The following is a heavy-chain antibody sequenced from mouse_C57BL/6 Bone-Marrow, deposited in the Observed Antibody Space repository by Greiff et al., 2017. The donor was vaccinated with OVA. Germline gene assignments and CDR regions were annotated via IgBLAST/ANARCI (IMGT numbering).Heavy chain of an antibody. Sequence: QVQLQQSGAELARPGASVKLSCKASGYTFTSYGISWVKQRTGQGLEWIGEIYPRRGNTYYNEKFKGKATLTADKSSSTAYMELRSLTSEDSAVYFCAREPYYGSSPALYWYFDVWGTGTTVTVSS. D-gene: IGHD1-1*01. J-gene: IGHJ1*03. V-gene: IGHV1-81*01. CDR1: GYTFTSYG. CDR3: AREPYYGSSPALYWYFDV. CDR2: IYPRRGNT.